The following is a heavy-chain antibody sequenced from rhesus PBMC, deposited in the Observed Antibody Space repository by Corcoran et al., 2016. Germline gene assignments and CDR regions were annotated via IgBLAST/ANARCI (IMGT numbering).Heavy chain of an antibody. J-gene: IGHJ6*01. V-gene: IGHV3S42*01. Sequence: EVQLVESGGGLAKPGGSLRLSCAASGFTFSTYWITWVRQAPGKGLEWGSAINSGGGSTYYADSVKGRFTIARDNTKNTLSLQMNSLRAEDTAVYYCAKEQRRSGLDSWGQGVVVTVSS. CDR3: AKEQRRSGLDS. CDR1: GFTFSTYW. CDR2: INSGGGST.